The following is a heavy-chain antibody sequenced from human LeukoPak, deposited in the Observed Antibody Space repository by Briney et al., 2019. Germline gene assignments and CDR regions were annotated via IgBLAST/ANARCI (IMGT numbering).Heavy chain of an antibody. Sequence: GSLRLSCAASGFTFSSYWMHWVRQGPGKGRVWVSRVNTHGNSHSYAGYLKGRFLIGRDNANNTLYLQMNSLGVEDTAVYYCYSPEVDYWGQGARV. D-gene: IGHD2-21*01. CDR2: VNTHGNSH. V-gene: IGHV3-74*01. J-gene: IGHJ4*02. CDR3: YSPEVDY. CDR1: GFTFSSYW.